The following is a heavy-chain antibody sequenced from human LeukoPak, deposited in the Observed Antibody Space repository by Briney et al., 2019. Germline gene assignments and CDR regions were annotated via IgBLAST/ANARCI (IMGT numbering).Heavy chain of an antibody. CDR3: ARDLFYDSSGSKVGFDI. D-gene: IGHD3-22*01. J-gene: IGHJ3*02. CDR1: GGSVSSGSYY. CDR2: IYYSGTT. Sequence: PSETLSLTCTVSGGSVSSGSYYWSWIRQPPGKGLEWIGYIYYSGTTNYNPSRKSRVTISVDTSKNQFSLKLSSVTAADAAVYYCARDLFYDSSGSKVGFDIWGQGTMVTVSS. V-gene: IGHV4-61*01.